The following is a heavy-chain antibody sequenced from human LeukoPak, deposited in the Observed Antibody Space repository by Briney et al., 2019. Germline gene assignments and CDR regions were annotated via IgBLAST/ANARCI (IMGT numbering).Heavy chain of an antibody. D-gene: IGHD3-22*01. CDR2: ISSSGSTI. CDR1: GFTFSSYE. V-gene: IGHV3-48*03. Sequence: GGSLRLSYAASGFTFSSYEMNWVRQAPGKGLEWVSYISSSGSTIYYADSVKGRFTISRDNAKNSLYLQMNSLRAEDTAVYYCARDHYYDSSGYSAGHFDYWGQGTLVTVSS. CDR3: ARDHYYDSSGYSAGHFDY. J-gene: IGHJ4*02.